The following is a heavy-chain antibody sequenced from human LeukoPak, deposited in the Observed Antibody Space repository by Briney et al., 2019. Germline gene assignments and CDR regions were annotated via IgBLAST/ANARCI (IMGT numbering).Heavy chain of an antibody. CDR2: IYYSGST. V-gene: IGHV4-39*01. D-gene: IGHD3-10*02. Sequence: SETLSLTCTVSGGSISSSSYYWGWIRQPPGKGLEWIGSIYYSGSTYYNPSLKSRVTISVDTSKNQFSLKLSSVTAADTAVYYCARLYYYVNWFDPWGRGTLVTVSS. CDR3: ARLYYYVNWFDP. J-gene: IGHJ5*02. CDR1: GGSISSSSYY.